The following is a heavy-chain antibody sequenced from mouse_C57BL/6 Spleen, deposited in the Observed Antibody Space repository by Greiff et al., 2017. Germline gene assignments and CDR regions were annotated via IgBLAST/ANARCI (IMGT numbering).Heavy chain of an antibody. CDR1: GYTFTSYW. J-gene: IGHJ4*01. V-gene: IGHV1-55*01. CDR3: ARWEDYYAMDY. Sequence: QVQLQQPGAELVKPGASVKMSCKASGYTFTSYWITWVKQRTGQGLEWIGDIYPGSGSTNYNEKFKSKATLTVDTSSSTAYMQLSSLTSEDSAVYYCARWEDYYAMDYWGQGTSVTVSS. CDR2: IYPGSGST. D-gene: IGHD4-1*01.